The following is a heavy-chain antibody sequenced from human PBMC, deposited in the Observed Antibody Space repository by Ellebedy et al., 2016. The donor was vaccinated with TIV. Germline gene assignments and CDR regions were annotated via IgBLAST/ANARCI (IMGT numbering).Heavy chain of an antibody. V-gene: IGHV3-64D*09. CDR3: VPRMVVAFEY. CDR2: ISNNGGST. Sequence: PWGSLRLSCSASGLTFRNYAIHWVRQAPGKGLEYVSAISNNGGSTYYADSVKGRFTISRDNSKNTLYLQMSSLTPEDTAVYYCVPRMVVAFEYWGQGTLVTVSS. CDR1: GLTFRNYA. D-gene: IGHD2-21*01. J-gene: IGHJ4*02.